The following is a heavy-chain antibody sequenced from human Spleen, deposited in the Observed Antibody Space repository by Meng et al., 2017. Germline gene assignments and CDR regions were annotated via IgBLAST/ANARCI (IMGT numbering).Heavy chain of an antibody. J-gene: IGHJ4*02. CDR3: AKVHYYDSSGPTPYYFDY. D-gene: IGHD3-22*01. CDR1: GFSVSHNY. CDR2: ISGSGGST. V-gene: IGHV3-23*01. Sequence: GGSLRLSCAASGFSVSHNYMSWVRQAPGKGLEWVSAISGSGGSTYYADSVKGRFTISRDNSKNTLYLQMNSLRAEDTAVYYCAKVHYYDSSGPTPYYFDYWGQGTLVTVSS.